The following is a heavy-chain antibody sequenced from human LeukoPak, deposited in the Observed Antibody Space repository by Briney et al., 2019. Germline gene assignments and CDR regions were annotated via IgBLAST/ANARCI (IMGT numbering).Heavy chain of an antibody. CDR1: GYTFTGYY. V-gene: IGHV1-69*13. CDR3: ATRYCSGGSCYNPFDP. D-gene: IGHD2-15*01. Sequence: ASVKVSCTASGYTFTGYYMHWVRQAPGQGLEWMGGIIPIFGTANYAQKFQGRVTITADESTSTAYMELSSLRSEDTAVYYCATRYCSGGSCYNPFDPWGQGTLVTVSS. CDR2: IIPIFGTA. J-gene: IGHJ5*02.